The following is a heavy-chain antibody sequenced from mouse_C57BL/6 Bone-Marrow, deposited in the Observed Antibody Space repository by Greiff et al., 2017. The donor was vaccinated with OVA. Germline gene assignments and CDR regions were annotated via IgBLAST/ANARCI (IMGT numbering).Heavy chain of an antibody. CDR3: AFYYGKFYWYFDV. V-gene: IGHV1-72*01. D-gene: IGHD2-1*01. Sequence: QVQLQQPGAELVKPGASVKLSCKASGYTFTSYWMPWVKQRPGRGLEWIGRLEPKSGGSKYNEKFKSTATLTVDKPSSTAYMQLSSLTSEDSAVYYCAFYYGKFYWYFDVWGTGTTVTVSS. CDR2: LEPKSGGS. J-gene: IGHJ1*03. CDR1: GYTFTSYW.